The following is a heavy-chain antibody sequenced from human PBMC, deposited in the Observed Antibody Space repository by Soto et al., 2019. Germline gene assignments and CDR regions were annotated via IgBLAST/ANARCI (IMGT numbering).Heavy chain of an antibody. D-gene: IGHD3-22*01. V-gene: IGHV3-23*01. CDR3: AKAYYYDSSGYSADAFDI. CDR2: ISGSGGST. Sequence: EVQLLESGGGLVQPGGSLRLSCAASGFTFSSYAMSWVRQAPGKGLEWVSAISGSGGSTYYADSVKGRFTISRDNSKNTLDLQMNSLRAEDTAVYYCAKAYYYDSSGYSADAFDIWGQGTMVTVSS. CDR1: GFTFSSYA. J-gene: IGHJ3*02.